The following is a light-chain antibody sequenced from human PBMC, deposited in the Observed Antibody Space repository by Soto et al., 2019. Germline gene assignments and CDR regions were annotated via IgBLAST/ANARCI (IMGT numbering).Light chain of an antibody. CDR2: DAS. J-gene: IGKJ1*01. CDR3: QQFHIWPRT. CDR1: QSISSH. V-gene: IGKV3-15*01. Sequence: EIVMTQSPATLSVSPGERATLSCRATQSISSHLAWYQQKPGQAPRLLIYDASTRAAGIPARFSGIGSGTEFTLAISSLQSEDFAVYHCQQFHIWPRTFGQGTKVEIK.